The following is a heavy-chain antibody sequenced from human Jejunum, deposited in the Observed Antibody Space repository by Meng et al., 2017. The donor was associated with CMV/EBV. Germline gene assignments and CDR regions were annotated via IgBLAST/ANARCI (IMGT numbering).Heavy chain of an antibody. V-gene: IGHV3-15*04. Sequence: FTFDNAWMSWVRQTPGRGLEWVGLIESKSDGETTDYAAPVKGRFTISRDDSKNTMFLQMNSLKTEDAALYYCATGAGLGNPYYFDYWGQGTLVTVSS. CDR1: FTFDNAW. CDR2: IESKSDGETT. D-gene: IGHD3-10*01. CDR3: ATGAGLGNPYYFDY. J-gene: IGHJ4*02.